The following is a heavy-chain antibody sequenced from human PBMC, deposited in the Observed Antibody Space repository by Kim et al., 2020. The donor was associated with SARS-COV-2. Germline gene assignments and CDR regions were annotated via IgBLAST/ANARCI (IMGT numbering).Heavy chain of an antibody. CDR1: GYTFTNYP. Sequence: ASVKVSCKASGYTFTNYPIHCVRQAPGQRLEWMGWILADSGNTKYSQRFQDRLTITRDTSAITSYMELSSLRSEDTAVYYCARDRTTDYWGQGTLVTVSS. V-gene: IGHV1-3*01. CDR3: ARDRTTDY. D-gene: IGHD4-4*01. J-gene: IGHJ4*02. CDR2: ILADSGNT.